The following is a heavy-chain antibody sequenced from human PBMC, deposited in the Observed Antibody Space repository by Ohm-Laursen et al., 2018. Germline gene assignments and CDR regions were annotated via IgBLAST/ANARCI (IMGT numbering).Heavy chain of an antibody. Sequence: ASVKVSCKASGYTFTSYGISWVRQAPGQGLEWMGGIIPIFGTANYAQKFQGRVTITADESTSTAYMELSSLRSEDTAVYYCARDHRFLEWLFYWGQGTLVTVSS. V-gene: IGHV1-69*13. CDR2: IIPIFGTA. D-gene: IGHD3-3*01. J-gene: IGHJ4*02. CDR3: ARDHRFLEWLFY. CDR1: GYTFTSYG.